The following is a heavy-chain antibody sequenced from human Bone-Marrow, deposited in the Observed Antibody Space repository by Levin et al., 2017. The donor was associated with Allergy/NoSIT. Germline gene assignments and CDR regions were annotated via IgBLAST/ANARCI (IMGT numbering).Heavy chain of an antibody. D-gene: IGHD3-10*01. CDR1: GFTFSTYW. J-gene: IGHJ6*02. V-gene: IGHV3-74*03. CDR3: ARWTYRSGPMDV. CDR2: INSDGSST. Sequence: PGGSLRLSCAASGFTFSTYWMHWVRQAPGKGLVWVSRINSDGSSTMYADSVKGRFTISRDNAKNTLYLQMNSLRAEYTAVYYCARWTYRSGPMDVWGHGTTVTVSS.